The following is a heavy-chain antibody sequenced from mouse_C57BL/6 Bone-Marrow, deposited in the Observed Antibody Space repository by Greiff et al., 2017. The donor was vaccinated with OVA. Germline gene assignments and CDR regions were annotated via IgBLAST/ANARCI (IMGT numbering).Heavy chain of an antibody. Sequence: EVKVEESGGGLVQPGGSMKLSCVASGFTFSNYWMNWVRQSPVKGLEWVAQIRLKSDNYATHYAESVKGRFTISRDDSKSSVYLQMNNLRAEDTGIYYCTDGPWFAYWGQGTLVTVSA. CDR1: GFTFSNYW. J-gene: IGHJ3*01. V-gene: IGHV6-3*01. CDR2: IRLKSDNYAT. CDR3: TDGPWFAY.